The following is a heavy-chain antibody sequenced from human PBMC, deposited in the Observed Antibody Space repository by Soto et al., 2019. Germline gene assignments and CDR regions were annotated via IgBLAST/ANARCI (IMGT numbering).Heavy chain of an antibody. V-gene: IGHV3-7*01. J-gene: IGHJ5*02. CDR2: IKQDGSEK. CDR3: ARDPNRAARPGWFDP. Sequence: GGSLRLSCAASGFTFSSYLMSWVRQSPGKGLEWVANIKQDGSEKYYVDSVKGRFTISRDNAKNSLYLQMNSLRAEDTAVYYCARDPNRAARPGWFDPWGQGTLVTVSS. CDR1: GFTFSSYL. D-gene: IGHD6-6*01.